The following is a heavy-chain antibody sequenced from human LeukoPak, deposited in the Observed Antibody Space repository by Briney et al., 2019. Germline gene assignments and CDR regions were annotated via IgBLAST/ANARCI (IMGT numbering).Heavy chain of an antibody. CDR1: GGSINSGDYY. V-gene: IGHV4-31*03. J-gene: IGHJ4*02. Sequence: SQTLSLTCSVSGGSINSGDYYWSWIRQHPGKGLEWIGYTYYSGSTYYNPSLKGRVTISLDTSKNQFSLKLSSVTAADTAVYYCARARPSTVTTAYYFDYWGQGTLVTVSS. CDR3: ARARPSTVTTAYYFDY. CDR2: TYYSGST. D-gene: IGHD4-17*01.